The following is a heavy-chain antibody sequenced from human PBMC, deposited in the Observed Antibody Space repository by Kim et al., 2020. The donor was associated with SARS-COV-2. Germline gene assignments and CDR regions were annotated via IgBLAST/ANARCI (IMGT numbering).Heavy chain of an antibody. CDR3: VAYSSSWKFDY. Sequence: GGSLRLSCAASGLTFSRYGMHWVRQAPGKGLEWVADIWYDGSNKNYADSVKGRFTISRDNSNNTLYLQMNSLRAEDTAVYYCVAYSSSWKFDYWGQGTL. V-gene: IGHV3-33*01. CDR2: IWYDGSNK. CDR1: GLTFSRYG. D-gene: IGHD6-13*01. J-gene: IGHJ4*02.